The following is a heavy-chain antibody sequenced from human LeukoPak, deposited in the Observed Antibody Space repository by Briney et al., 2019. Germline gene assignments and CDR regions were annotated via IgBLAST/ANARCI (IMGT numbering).Heavy chain of an antibody. CDR2: IYTSGST. CDR3: AREGPAAGGGVDY. CDR1: GGSISSGSYY. D-gene: IGHD6-13*01. Sequence: KASETLSLTCTVSGGSISSGSYYWSWIRQPAGKGLEWIGRIYTSGSTTYNPSLKSRVTISVDTSKNQFSLKLSSVTAADTAVYYCAREGPAAGGGVDYWGQGTLVTVSS. V-gene: IGHV4-61*02. J-gene: IGHJ4*02.